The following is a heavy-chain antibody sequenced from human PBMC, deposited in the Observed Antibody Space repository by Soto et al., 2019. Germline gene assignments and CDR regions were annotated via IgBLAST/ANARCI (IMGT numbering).Heavy chain of an antibody. Sequence: TGGSLRLSCAASGFTFSGYGMHWVRQAPGNGLEWVASIWNDGTEKFYVDFVKGRFTISRDNSKNTLYLQMNSLRAEDTAVYYCARDRGIFGAHDYCGQGTLVTVS. CDR1: GFTFSGYG. J-gene: IGHJ4*02. CDR3: ARDRGIFGAHDY. CDR2: IWNDGTEK. V-gene: IGHV3-33*01. D-gene: IGHD3-3*01.